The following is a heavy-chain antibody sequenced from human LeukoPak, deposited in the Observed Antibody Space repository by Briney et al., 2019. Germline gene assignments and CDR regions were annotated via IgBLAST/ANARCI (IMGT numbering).Heavy chain of an antibody. V-gene: IGHV5-51*01. CDR3: ARAPTSVSNPYFFDS. CDR2: FYPCDSDT. D-gene: IGHD4-17*01. J-gene: IGHJ4*02. Sequence: GESLTISCQGSGYNFDTYWIGWVRQMPGKGLEYMGIFYPCDSDTRYSPSFRGQVTISFDKSIRIAYLHWTSLKASDTAMYYCARAPTSVSNPYFFDSWGQGTLVTVSS. CDR1: GYNFDTYW.